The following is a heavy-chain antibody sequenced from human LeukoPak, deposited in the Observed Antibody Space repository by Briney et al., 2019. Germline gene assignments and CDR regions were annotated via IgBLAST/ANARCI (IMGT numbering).Heavy chain of an antibody. D-gene: IGHD3-10*01. J-gene: IGHJ6*02. V-gene: IGHV4-59*01. CDR1: GGSISSYY. CDR3: ARDIGSGPVDV. Sequence: SETLSLTCTVSGGSISSYYWSWIRQPPGKGLECIGHIYYTGSTDYNPSLKSRVTISLDTSKNQFSLKLSSVTAADTAVYYCARDIGSGPVDVWGQGTTVTVSS. CDR2: IYYTGST.